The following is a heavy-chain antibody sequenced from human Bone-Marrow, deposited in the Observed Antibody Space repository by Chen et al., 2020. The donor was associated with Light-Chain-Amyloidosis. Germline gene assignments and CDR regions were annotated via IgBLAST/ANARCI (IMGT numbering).Heavy chain of an antibody. CDR2: IYPDDSDA. V-gene: IGHV5-51*01. D-gene: IGHD5-12*01. CDR3: ARRRDGYNFDY. Sequence: EVQLEQSGPEVKKPGESLKISCKGSGYTFPNYWIGWVRQMPGKGLELMGFIYPDDSDARYSPSFDCQVTISADKSITTAYLQWRSLKASDTAMYYCARRRDGYNFDYWGQGTLVTVSS. J-gene: IGHJ4*02. CDR1: GYTFPNYW.